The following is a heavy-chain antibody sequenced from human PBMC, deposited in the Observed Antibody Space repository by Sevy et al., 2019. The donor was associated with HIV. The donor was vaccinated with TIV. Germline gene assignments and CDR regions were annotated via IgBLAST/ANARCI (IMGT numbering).Heavy chain of an antibody. CDR3: TRDGGYSGFDY. V-gene: IGHV3-33*01. CDR1: GFTFSSYG. J-gene: IGHJ4*02. Sequence: GESLKISCAASGFTFSSYGMHWVRQAPGKGLEWVAVIWYDGSNKYYGDSVKGRFTISRDNSKNTLYLQMNGLRAEDTAMYYCTRDGGYSGFDYWGQGTLVTVSS. D-gene: IGHD1-26*01. CDR2: IWYDGSNK.